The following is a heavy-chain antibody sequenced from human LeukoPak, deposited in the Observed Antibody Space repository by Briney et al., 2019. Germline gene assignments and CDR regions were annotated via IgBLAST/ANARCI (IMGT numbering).Heavy chain of an antibody. D-gene: IGHD3-22*01. J-gene: IGHJ4*02. Sequence: PGGSLRLSCAASGFTFSSYGMHWVRQAPGKGLEWVAFIRYDGSNKYYADSVKGRFTISRDNAKNSLYLQMNSLRAEDTAVYYCARDTYYYDSSGYSYYFDYWGQGTLVTASS. V-gene: IGHV3-30*02. CDR1: GFTFSSYG. CDR2: IRYDGSNK. CDR3: ARDTYYYDSSGYSYYFDY.